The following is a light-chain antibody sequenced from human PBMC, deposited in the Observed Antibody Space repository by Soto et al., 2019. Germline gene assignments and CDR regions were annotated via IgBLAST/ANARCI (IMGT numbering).Light chain of an antibody. V-gene: IGKV3-20*01. J-gene: IGKJ1*01. CDR3: QQFGISPWT. CDR2: ATS. CDR1: RIIGHNY. Sequence: DNVMTQSPDTLSVSPGDRATLSCMASRIIGHNYLAWYQQKRGQPPRLLIYATSTRATGIPDRFSGSGSVTNFTLTIGRLEPEDFAVYYCQQFGISPWTFGQGTKVEIK.